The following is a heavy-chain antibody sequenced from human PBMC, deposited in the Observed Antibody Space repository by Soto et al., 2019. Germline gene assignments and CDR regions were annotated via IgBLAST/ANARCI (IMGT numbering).Heavy chain of an antibody. CDR3: AQDLVGSGSSYRVTVQFDH. J-gene: IGHJ4*02. V-gene: IGHV3-23*01. D-gene: IGHD1-26*01. Sequence: EVQLLESGGGLVQPGGSLRLSCAASGFTFSSYAMSWVRQAPGKGLEWVSAISGSGGSTYYADAVKGRFTIGRDHYKHRLYLQMNRPRDEDPAVYYCAQDLVGSGSSYRVTVQFDHWGQGTLVPVSS. CDR2: ISGSGGST. CDR1: GFTFSSYA.